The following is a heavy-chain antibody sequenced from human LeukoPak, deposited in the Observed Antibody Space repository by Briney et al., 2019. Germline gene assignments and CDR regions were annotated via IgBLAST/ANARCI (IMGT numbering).Heavy chain of an antibody. V-gene: IGHV3-15*01. D-gene: IGHD6-13*01. CDR3: TTDEVPGIAKY. Sequence: PGGSLRLSCAASGFTFSNAWMSWVRQAPGKGLEWVGRIKSKIDGGTTDHAAPVKGRFTISRDDSKNTLYLQMNSLKTEDTAVYYCTTDEVPGIAKYWGQGTLVTVSS. CDR1: GFTFSNAW. J-gene: IGHJ4*02. CDR2: IKSKIDGGTT.